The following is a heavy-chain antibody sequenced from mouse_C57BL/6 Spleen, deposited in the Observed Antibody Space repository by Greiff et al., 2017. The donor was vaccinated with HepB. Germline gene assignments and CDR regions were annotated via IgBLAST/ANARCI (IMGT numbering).Heavy chain of an antibody. CDR3: ARGGYGSSVFDY. D-gene: IGHD1-1*01. Sequence: EDTLEWIGDINPNNGGTIYNQKFKGKATLTVDKSSSTAYMELRSLTSEDTAVYYCARGGYGSSVFDYWGQGTTLTVSS. CDR2: INPNNGGT. V-gene: IGHV1-18*01. J-gene: IGHJ2*01.